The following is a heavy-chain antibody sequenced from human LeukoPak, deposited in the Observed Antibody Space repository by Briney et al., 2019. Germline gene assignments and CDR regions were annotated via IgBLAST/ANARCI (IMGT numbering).Heavy chain of an antibody. J-gene: IGHJ4*02. Sequence: SETLSLTCTVSSGSINSYYWGWVRQPAGRGLEWIGRIYTAGKTDSNPSLKSRLTMSVDTSRRPFSLNLRSVTAADTAIYYCARHGYTASHYFLDFWSQGTLVSVSS. CDR1: SGSINSYY. CDR3: ARHGYTASHYFLDF. CDR2: IYTAGKT. D-gene: IGHD1-26*01. V-gene: IGHV4-4*07.